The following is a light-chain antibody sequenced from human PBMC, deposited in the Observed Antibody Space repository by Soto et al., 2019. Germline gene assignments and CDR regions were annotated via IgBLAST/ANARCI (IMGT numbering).Light chain of an antibody. CDR2: DDS. Sequence: SYELTQPPSVSVAPGQTARITCGGNNIGSKSVHWYQQRPGQAPVLVVFDDSDRPSGIPERFSGSNSGNTATLTISRVEAGDEADYYCQVWHSSSDHYVFGTGTKVTVL. CDR3: QVWHSSSDHYV. V-gene: IGLV3-21*02. CDR1: NIGSKS. J-gene: IGLJ1*01.